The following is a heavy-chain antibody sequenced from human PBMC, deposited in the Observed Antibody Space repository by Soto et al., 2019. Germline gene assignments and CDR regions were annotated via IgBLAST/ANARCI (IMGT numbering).Heavy chain of an antibody. D-gene: IGHD2-15*01. CDR2: IYYSGRT. CDR1: GGSISSYY. V-gene: IGHV4-59*12. CDR3: ARLRIYCSGGSCYYYFDY. J-gene: IGHJ4*02. Sequence: SETLSLTCTVSGGSISSYYWSWIRQPPGKGLEWIGYIYYSGRTNYNPSLKSRVTISVDRSKNQFSLKLSSVTAADTAVYYCARLRIYCSGGSCYYYFDYWGQGTLVTVSS.